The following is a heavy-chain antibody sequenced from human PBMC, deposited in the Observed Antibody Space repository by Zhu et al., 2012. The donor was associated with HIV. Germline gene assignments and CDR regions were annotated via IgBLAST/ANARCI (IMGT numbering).Heavy chain of an antibody. V-gene: IGHV4-61*01. Sequence: QVQLQESGPGLVKPSETLSLTCSVTGGSVSSINYYWGWIRQPPGKGLEFIGYNYYSGTSVYNPSANSRVTISVDTSKNQFSLRLTSVTAADTAVYYCARLPPPXAVTEYYFDSWGQGILVTVSS. J-gene: IGHJ4*01. CDR1: GGSVSSINYY. D-gene: IGHD6-19*01. CDR3: ARLPPPXAVTEYYFDS. CDR2: NYYSGTS.